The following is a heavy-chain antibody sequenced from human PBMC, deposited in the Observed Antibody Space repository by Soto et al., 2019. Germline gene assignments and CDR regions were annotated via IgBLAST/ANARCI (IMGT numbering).Heavy chain of an antibody. CDR3: ARDPNRGGDYDY. V-gene: IGHV4-39*01. CDR2: IYYSGLT. J-gene: IGHJ4*02. D-gene: IGHD3-16*01. Sequence: SETLSLTCTVSGGSIGSSSNYWAWIRQPPGKGLEWIGSIYYSGLTYYNPSLKSRVTISGGTSKTQFALRLSSVTAADTAVYYCARDPNRGGDYDYWGQGTLVTVSS. CDR1: GGSIGSSSNY.